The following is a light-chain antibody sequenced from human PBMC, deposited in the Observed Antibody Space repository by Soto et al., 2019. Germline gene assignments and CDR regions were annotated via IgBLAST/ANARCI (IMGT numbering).Light chain of an antibody. J-gene: IGKJ4*01. V-gene: IGKV3-11*01. CDR3: QQRINWLT. CDR2: DAS. Sequence: EIVLTQSPATLSLSPGERATLSCRASQSVSSYLAWYQQKPGQAPRLLIYDASNRATGIPARFSGSGSGTDFTLTISSLEPEDFAVYYCQQRINWLTFGGGTKV. CDR1: QSVSSY.